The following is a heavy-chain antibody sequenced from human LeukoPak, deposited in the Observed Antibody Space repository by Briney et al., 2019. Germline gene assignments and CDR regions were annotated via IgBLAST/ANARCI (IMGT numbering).Heavy chain of an antibody. V-gene: IGHV4-39*07. Sequence: PSETLSLTRTVSGYSISSSSYYWGWIRQPPGKGLEWIVSIYYSGSTYYNPSLKSLVTISVDTSKNQFSLKLSSVTAADTAVYYCARGRDDYMDVWGKGTTVTVSS. CDR2: IYYSGST. CDR3: ARGRDDYMDV. CDR1: GYSISSSSYY. J-gene: IGHJ6*03. D-gene: IGHD3-10*01.